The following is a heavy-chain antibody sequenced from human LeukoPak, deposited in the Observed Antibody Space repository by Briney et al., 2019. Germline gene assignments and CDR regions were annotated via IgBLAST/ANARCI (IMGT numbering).Heavy chain of an antibody. CDR3: ARVEGSGYVLSGYMDV. V-gene: IGHV3-74*01. CDR2: INSDGSST. Sequence: GGSLRLSCAASGFTFSSYWMHWVRQAPGKGLVWVSRINSDGSSTSYADYVKGRFTISRDNAKNSLYLQMNSLRAEDTAVYYCARVEGSGYVLSGYMDVWGKGTTVTVSS. D-gene: IGHD5-12*01. J-gene: IGHJ6*03. CDR1: GFTFSSYW.